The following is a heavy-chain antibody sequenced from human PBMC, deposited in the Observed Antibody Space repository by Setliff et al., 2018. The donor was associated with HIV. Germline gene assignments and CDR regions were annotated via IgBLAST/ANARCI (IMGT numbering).Heavy chain of an antibody. D-gene: IGHD2-21*02. CDR2: MNPDSGNT. CDR3: ARTAILQFNWFDP. CDR1: GYTSTSYD. J-gene: IGHJ5*02. V-gene: IGHV1-8*01. Sequence: ASVKVSCKASGYTSTSYDINWVRQATGQGLEWMGWMNPDSGNTGSAQNFQGRLTITRNTSISTAYMELSSLRSEDTAVYYCARTAILQFNWFDPWGQGTLVTVS.